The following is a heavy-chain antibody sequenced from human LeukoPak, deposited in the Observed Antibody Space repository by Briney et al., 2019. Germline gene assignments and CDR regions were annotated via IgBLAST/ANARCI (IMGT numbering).Heavy chain of an antibody. J-gene: IGHJ4*02. V-gene: IGHV4-59*10. CDR2: MYGSGST. Sequence: PSETLSLTCAVYGGSFSGYYWSWIRQPAGKGLEWIGRMYGSGSTNYNPSLKSRVIMSVDTSKNQFSLKLSSVTAADTAVYYCARTSGSYGFDYWGQGTLVTVSS. CDR1: GGSFSGYY. D-gene: IGHD1-26*01. CDR3: ARTSGSYGFDY.